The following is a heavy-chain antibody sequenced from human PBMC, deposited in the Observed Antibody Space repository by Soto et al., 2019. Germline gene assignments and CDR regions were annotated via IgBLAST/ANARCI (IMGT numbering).Heavy chain of an antibody. CDR1: GVTVSSNY. D-gene: IGHD3-22*01. Sequence: PGGSLRLSCAASGVTVSSNYMSWVRQAPGKGLEWVSIIYSGGSTYYADSVKDRFTISRDNSKNTLYFQMNSLRAEDTAVYYCASRAYYYDTSGYYRQSYFDYWGQGTLVTVSS. V-gene: IGHV3-66*01. J-gene: IGHJ4*02. CDR3: ASRAYYYDTSGYYRQSYFDY. CDR2: IYSGGST.